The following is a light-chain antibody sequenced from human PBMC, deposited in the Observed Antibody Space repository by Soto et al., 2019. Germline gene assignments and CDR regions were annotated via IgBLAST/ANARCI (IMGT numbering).Light chain of an antibody. CDR3: QSYDLSLRNYV. J-gene: IGLJ1*01. Sequence: QSVLTQPPSVSGSPGQSVTISCTGTSTDFVSYNRVSWYQQPPGTAPKLIIYEASNRPSGVPDRFSGSKSGNTASLTISGLQAADEADYYCQSYDLSLRNYVFGSGTKVTVL. CDR1: STDFVSYNR. CDR2: EAS. V-gene: IGLV2-18*02.